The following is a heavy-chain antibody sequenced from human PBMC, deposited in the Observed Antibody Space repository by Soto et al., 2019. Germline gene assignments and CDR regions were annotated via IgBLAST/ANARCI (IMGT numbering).Heavy chain of an antibody. CDR1: GCSISSYY. CDR3: ARDDEDYYYGMDV. V-gene: IGHV4-59*01. J-gene: IGHJ6*02. Sequence: QSLPCTVSGCSISSYYWSWILQPPGKGLEWIGYIYYSGSTNYNPSLKSRVTISVDTSKNQFSLKLSSVTAADTAVYYCARDDEDYYYGMDVWGQGTTVTVSS. CDR2: IYYSGST.